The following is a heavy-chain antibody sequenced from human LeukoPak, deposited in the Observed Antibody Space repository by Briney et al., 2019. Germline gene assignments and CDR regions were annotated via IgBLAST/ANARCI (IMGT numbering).Heavy chain of an antibody. J-gene: IGHJ6*03. Sequence: PGGSLRLSCAASEFTFGDNGMSWVRQAPGKGLEWVSCINWNGASTGYADSVKGRFTISRDNAKNSLYLQMNSLRAEDTALYYCVRVGGVDYSLQYYYYMDVWGKGTTVTVSS. CDR2: INWNGAST. CDR3: VRVGGVDYSLQYYYYMDV. CDR1: EFTFGDNG. D-gene: IGHD3-16*01. V-gene: IGHV3-20*04.